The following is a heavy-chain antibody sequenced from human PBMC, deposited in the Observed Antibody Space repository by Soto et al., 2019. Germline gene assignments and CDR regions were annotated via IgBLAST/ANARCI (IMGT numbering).Heavy chain of an antibody. CDR3: ATDSGIVAVPAAMGFDY. D-gene: IGHD2-2*01. V-gene: IGHV1-69*11. CDR2: IIPLLRST. CDR1: GDSFSTYA. J-gene: IGHJ4*02. Sequence: QVQLVQSGAQVKKPGSSVKVSCKASGDSFSTYAVSWVRQAPGQGLEWMGKIIPLLRSTTYAQKFRGRVTIPADDTTSTAYMDLTSLTAEDTAVYYCATDSGIVAVPAAMGFDYWGQGTLVTVSS.